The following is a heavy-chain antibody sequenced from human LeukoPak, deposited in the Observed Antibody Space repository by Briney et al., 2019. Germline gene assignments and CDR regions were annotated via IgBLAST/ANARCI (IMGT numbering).Heavy chain of an antibody. Sequence: GGSLRLSCAVSGFSFRAYFFHWVRQVPGKGLVWVSRISSDGSGTFYADSVKGRFTISRDNAKNSLYLQMNSLRAEDTAVYYCARHRSSSSIFDYWGQGTLVTVSS. J-gene: IGHJ4*02. V-gene: IGHV3-74*01. CDR3: ARHRSSSSIFDY. CDR1: GFSFRAYF. CDR2: ISSDGSGT. D-gene: IGHD6-6*01.